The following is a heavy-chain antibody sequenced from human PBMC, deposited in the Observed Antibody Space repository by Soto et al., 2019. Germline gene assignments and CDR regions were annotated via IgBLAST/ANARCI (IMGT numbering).Heavy chain of an antibody. V-gene: IGHV4-59*01. D-gene: IGHD3-10*01. CDR1: GGTMSSYY. J-gene: IGHJ4*02. CDR2: VYDSGST. CDR3: ARDRRGSGTWSPYYFDY. Sequence: SETLSFTCTVSGGTMSSYYWSWIRQAPGKGLEWIGYVYDSGSTDYNPSLKSRLTISLDTSKNLFSLKLSFVTAADTAVYYCARDRRGSGTWSPYYFDYWGQGIMVTVSS.